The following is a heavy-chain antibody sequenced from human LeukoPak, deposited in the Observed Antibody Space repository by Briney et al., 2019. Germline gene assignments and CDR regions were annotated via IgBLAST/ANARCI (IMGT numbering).Heavy chain of an antibody. J-gene: IGHJ6*02. CDR2: IWYDGSNK. CDR3: ARDPSSIAAAGTSYYYYGMDV. CDR1: GLTFSSYG. Sequence: GGSLRLSCAASGLTFSSYGMHWVRQAPGKGLEWVAVIWYDGSNKYYADSVKGRFTISRDNSKNTLYLQMNSLRAEDTAAYYCARDPSSIAAAGTSYYYYGMDVWGQGTTVTVSS. V-gene: IGHV3-33*01. D-gene: IGHD6-13*01.